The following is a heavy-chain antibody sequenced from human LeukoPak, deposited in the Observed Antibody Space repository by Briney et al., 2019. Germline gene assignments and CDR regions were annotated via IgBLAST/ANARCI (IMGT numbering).Heavy chain of an antibody. CDR1: GAYMSNYN. Sequence: SGTLSLTCSVSGAYMSNYNSTRVRQSAAQGLVWIGGLNANDSTIYNPSLMSLVTMSLDTSKDQLSLTLTSVTAADSAMYYYASLSSGAGFDVWGQGTVVTVSS. CDR3: ASLSSGAGFDV. J-gene: IGHJ3*01. D-gene: IGHD3-22*01. V-gene: IGHV4-4*07. CDR2: LNANDST.